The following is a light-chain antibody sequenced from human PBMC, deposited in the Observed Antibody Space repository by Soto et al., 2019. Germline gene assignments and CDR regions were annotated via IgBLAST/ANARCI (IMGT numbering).Light chain of an antibody. CDR3: QQRANLLT. V-gene: IGKV3-11*01. J-gene: IGKJ4*01. CDR2: DAS. Sequence: IVLTQSPATLSLSPGERATLSCRASQSVSRYLAWYQQKPGQAPRLLIYDASTRATGVPARFSGSGSGTDFTLTISSLEPEDFAFYYCQQRANLLTFGGGTKVEIK. CDR1: QSVSRY.